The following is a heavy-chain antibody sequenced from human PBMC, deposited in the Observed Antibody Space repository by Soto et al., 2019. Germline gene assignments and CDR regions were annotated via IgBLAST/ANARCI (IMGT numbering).Heavy chain of an antibody. J-gene: IGHJ4*02. CDR3: ASIDYGDYDY. CDR2: ISSSSSTI. V-gene: IGHV3-48*01. CDR1: GFTFSSYS. D-gene: IGHD4-17*01. Sequence: EVQLVESGGGLVQPGGSLRLSCAASGFTFSSYSMNWVRQAPGKGLEWVSYISSSSSTIYYADSVKGRFTISRDNAKNSLYLQMNSLRAGDAAVYYCASIDYGDYDYWGQGTLVTVSS.